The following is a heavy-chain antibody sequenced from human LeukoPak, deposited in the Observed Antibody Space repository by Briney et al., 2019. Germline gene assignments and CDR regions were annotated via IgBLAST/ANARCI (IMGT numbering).Heavy chain of an antibody. V-gene: IGHV4-59*02. CDR1: GGSVSRHF. CDR2: IYNSGIT. Sequence: SETLSLTCTVSGGSVSRHFWSWIRQPPGKGLEWLGYIYNSGITNYNPSLKSRFTMSVDMSKNRFSLMLRSWTAADTAVYYFAKDLLPAGAPGYYMDVWGKGTTVTVSS. J-gene: IGHJ6*03. D-gene: IGHD4/OR15-4a*01. CDR3: AKDLLPAGAPGYYMDV.